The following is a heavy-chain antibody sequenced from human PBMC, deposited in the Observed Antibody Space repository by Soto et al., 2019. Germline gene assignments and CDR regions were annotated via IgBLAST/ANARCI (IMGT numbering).Heavy chain of an antibody. D-gene: IGHD3-10*01. CDR3: KRALNLSFGDLSRRESYHYYMDV. CDR1: GGSFSGYQ. J-gene: IGHJ6*03. V-gene: IGHV4-34*01. CDR2: INDSGNI. Sequence: QVQLQQWGAGLLKPSETLSLTCAVYGGSFSGYQWTWIPQTPGKGLEWIGEINDSGNINYNPSLKRRVTIMVDTAKKQISVKLSSVTAADTAVYYCKRALNLSFGDLSRRESYHYYMDVRGKWTSVTVSS.